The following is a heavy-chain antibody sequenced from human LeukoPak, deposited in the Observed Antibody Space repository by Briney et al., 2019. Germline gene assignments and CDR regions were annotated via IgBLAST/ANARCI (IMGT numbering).Heavy chain of an antibody. Sequence: PSETLSLTCTVPGGSISSGGYYWSWIRQHPGKGLEWIGYIYYSGSTYYNPSLKSRVTISVDTSKNQFSLKLSSVTAADTAVYYCARDWAYSSAFDIWGQGTMVTVSS. V-gene: IGHV4-31*03. CDR2: IYYSGST. CDR3: ARDWAYSSAFDI. D-gene: IGHD4-11*01. J-gene: IGHJ3*02. CDR1: GGSISSGGYY.